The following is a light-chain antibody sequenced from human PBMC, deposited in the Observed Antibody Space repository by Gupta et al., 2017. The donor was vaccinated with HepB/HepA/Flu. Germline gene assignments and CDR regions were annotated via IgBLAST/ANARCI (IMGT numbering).Light chain of an antibody. V-gene: IGKV3-20*01. CDR1: QSLTSSY. J-gene: IGKJ1*01. CDR2: HIS. CDR3: QQYDSLPRT. Sequence: EIVLTQSPGTLSLSPGERATLSCRASQSLTSSYLAWYQQKPGQAPRLLIYHISSRATGIPDRFSGSGSGTDFTLTISRLEPEDFAVYYWQQYDSLPRTFGQGTKVEIK.